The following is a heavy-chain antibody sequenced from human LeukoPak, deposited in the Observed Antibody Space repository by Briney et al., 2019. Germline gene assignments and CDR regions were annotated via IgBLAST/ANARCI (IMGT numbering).Heavy chain of an antibody. CDR2: ISTKT. V-gene: IGHV4-61*02. Sequence: SETLSLTCTVSCDFIRRGSYCWSWLRQPAGKGLEWIGRISTKTNDNPSFTGRVTLSIDTTKNQFSLKLSSVTAADTALYYCARGRGGHGDLGHFDSWGQGTLVIVSS. J-gene: IGHJ5*01. D-gene: IGHD4-17*01. CDR1: CDFIRRGSYC. CDR3: ARGRGGHGDLGHFDS.